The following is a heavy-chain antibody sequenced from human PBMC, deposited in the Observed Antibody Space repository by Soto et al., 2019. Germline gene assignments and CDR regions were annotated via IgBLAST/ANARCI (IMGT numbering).Heavy chain of an antibody. V-gene: IGHV1-18*01. D-gene: IGHD6-19*01. CDR2: ISGYNGKT. CDR1: GYMFNSYG. J-gene: IGHJ4*02. CDR3: VRDETYTSGWYFEY. Sequence: QVQLVQSGGEVKKPGASVKVSCKTSGYMFNSYGMIWVRQAPGQGLEWMGWISGYNGKTEYAQKFQGRVSMTTETSTTTVYMELRSLRSDDTAVYYCVRDETYTSGWYFEYWGQGTLVTVPS.